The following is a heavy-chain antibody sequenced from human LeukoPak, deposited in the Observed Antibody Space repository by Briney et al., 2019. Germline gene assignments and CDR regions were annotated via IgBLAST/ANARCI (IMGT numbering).Heavy chain of an antibody. CDR2: IYYSGST. J-gene: IGHJ4*02. CDR3: ARHSGAGTGFVY. D-gene: IGHD6-19*01. Sequence: SETLSLTCTVSGGSIFSYYWSWIRQPPGMGLEWIGYIYYSGSTNYNPSLKSRLTISIDTSKNQFSLKLSSVTAADTAVYYCARHSGAGTGFVYWGQGTLVTVSS. V-gene: IGHV4-59*08. CDR1: GGSIFSYY.